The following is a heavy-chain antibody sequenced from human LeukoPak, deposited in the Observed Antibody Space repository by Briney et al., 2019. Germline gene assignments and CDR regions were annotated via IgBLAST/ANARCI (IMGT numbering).Heavy chain of an antibody. CDR2: IRSKAYGGTT. CDR3: TRDYLVGLSYYYYYMDV. Sequence: SGGSLRLSCTASGFTFGDYAMSWFRQAPGKGLDWVGFIRSKAYGGTTEYAASVKGRFTISRDDSKSIAYLQMNSLKTEDTAVYYCTRDYLVGLSYYYYYMDVWGKGTTVTVSS. CDR1: GFTFGDYA. V-gene: IGHV3-49*03. D-gene: IGHD1-26*01. J-gene: IGHJ6*03.